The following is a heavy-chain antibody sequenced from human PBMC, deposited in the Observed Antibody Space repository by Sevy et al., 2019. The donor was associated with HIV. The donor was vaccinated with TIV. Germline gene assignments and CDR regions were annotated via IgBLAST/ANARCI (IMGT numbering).Heavy chain of an antibody. CDR3: ASEKEQLVLWPYYGMDV. CDR2: ISNSSSYI. Sequence: GGSLRLSCAASGLRFSNYNMNWVRQAPGQGLEWVACISNSSSYIYYVDSVKGRFTIPRDNAKNSLYLQMNGLRAEDTAVYSCASEKEQLVLWPYYGMDVWGQGTTVTVSS. J-gene: IGHJ6*02. D-gene: IGHD6-13*01. CDR1: GLRFSNYN. V-gene: IGHV3-21*01.